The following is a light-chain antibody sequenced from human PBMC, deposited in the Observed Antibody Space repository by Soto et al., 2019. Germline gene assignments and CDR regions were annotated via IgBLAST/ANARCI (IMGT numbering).Light chain of an antibody. Sequence: QSALTQPASVSGSPGQSITISCTGTSSDVGGYNYVSWYQQHPGKAPKLMIYEVNNRPSGVSKRFSGSTSGNSASLTISGLPAEDEADYYCCSYRSGTTWVFGGGTKLTVL. J-gene: IGLJ3*02. CDR1: SSDVGGYNY. CDR2: EVN. CDR3: CSYRSGTTWV. V-gene: IGLV2-14*01.